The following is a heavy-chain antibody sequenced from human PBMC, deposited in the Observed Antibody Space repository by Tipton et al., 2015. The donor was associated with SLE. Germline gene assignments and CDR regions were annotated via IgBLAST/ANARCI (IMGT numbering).Heavy chain of an antibody. CDR2: IWYDGSNK. Sequence: SLRLSCAASGFTFSIYGMHWVRQAPGKGLEWVAVIWYDGSNKYYADSVKGRFTISRDNSKNTLYLQMNSLRAEDTAVYYCLRSPNYYYGMDVWGQGTTVTVSS. CDR3: LRSPNYYYGMDV. CDR1: GFTFSIYG. J-gene: IGHJ6*02. V-gene: IGHV3-33*01.